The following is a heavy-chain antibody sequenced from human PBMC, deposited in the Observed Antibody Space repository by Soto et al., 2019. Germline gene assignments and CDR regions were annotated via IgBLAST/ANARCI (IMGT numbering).Heavy chain of an antibody. CDR1: GFTFSSYA. CDR3: ARMASFYCSGGSCYPTYGMDV. Sequence: QVQLVESGGGVDQPGRSLRLSCAASGFTFSSYAMHWVRQAPGKGLEWVAVISSDGSNKYYADSVKGRFTISRDNSKNTLYLQMNSLRAEDTAVFYCARMASFYCSGGSCYPTYGMDVWGQGTTVTVSS. V-gene: IGHV3-30-3*01. J-gene: IGHJ6*02. D-gene: IGHD2-15*01. CDR2: ISSDGSNK.